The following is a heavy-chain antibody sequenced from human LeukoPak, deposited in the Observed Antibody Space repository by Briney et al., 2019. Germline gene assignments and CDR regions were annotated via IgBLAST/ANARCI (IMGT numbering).Heavy chain of an antibody. Sequence: GGSLRLSCAASGFTFSSYSMNWVRQAPGKGLEWVSYISSSSSTIYYADSVKGRFTISRDNAKNSLYLQMNSLRAEDTAVYYCAKTIFGYSYGWSTEYYFDYWGQGTLVTVSS. V-gene: IGHV3-48*04. CDR2: ISSSSSTI. J-gene: IGHJ4*02. D-gene: IGHD5-18*01. CDR3: AKTIFGYSYGWSTEYYFDY. CDR1: GFTFSSYS.